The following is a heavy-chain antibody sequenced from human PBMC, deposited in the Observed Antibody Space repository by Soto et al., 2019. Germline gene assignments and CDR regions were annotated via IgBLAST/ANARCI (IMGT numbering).Heavy chain of an antibody. CDR1: GFSLSNARMG. V-gene: IGHV2-26*01. Sequence: GSGPTLVNPTETLTLTCTVSGFSLSNARMGVSWIRQPPGKALEWLAHIFSNDEKSYSTSLKSRLTISKDTSKSQVVLTMTNMDPVDTATYYCARTETRMVATLDRYYYYGMDVWGQGTTVTVSS. J-gene: IGHJ6*02. CDR3: ARTETRMVATLDRYYYYGMDV. CDR2: IFSNDEK. D-gene: IGHD5-12*01.